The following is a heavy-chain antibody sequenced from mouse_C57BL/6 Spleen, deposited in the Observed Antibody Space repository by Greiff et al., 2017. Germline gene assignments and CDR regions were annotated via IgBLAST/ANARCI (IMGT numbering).Heavy chain of an antibody. CDR1: GYTFTSYW. V-gene: IGHV1-69*01. J-gene: IGHJ3*01. CDR2: IDPSASYT. CDR3: ARSWKAWFAY. Sequence: QVQLQQPGAELVMPGASVKLSCKASGYTFTSYWMHWVKQRPGQGLEWIGEIDPSASYTNYNQKFKGKSTLTVDKSSSTAYMQLSSLTSVDSAVNYCARSWKAWFAYWGQGTLVTVSA.